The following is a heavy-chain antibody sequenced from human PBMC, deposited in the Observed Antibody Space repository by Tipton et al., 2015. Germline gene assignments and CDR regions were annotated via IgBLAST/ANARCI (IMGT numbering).Heavy chain of an antibody. V-gene: IGHV3-48*03. CDR1: GFTFGTYE. Sequence: SLRLSCAASGFTFGTYEMNWVRQAPGKGLEWISYISSSGSTQYYADSVKARFTISRDNAKNTLYLQMNSLRAEDTAVYYCARDGKVAALDFWGQGTLVTVSS. J-gene: IGHJ4*02. CDR2: ISSSGSTQ. D-gene: IGHD2-15*01. CDR3: ARDGKVAALDF.